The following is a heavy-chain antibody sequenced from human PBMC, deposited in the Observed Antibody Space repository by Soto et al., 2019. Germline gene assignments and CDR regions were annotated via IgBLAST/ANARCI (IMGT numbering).Heavy chain of an antibody. Sequence: EVQLLESGGGLVQPGGSLRLSCAASGFTFSSYAMSWVRQAPGKGLEWVSAISGSGGSTYDADSVKGRFTISRDNSKNTLYLQMNRLRAEDTAVYYCAKAVVGDYGVYGYWGQGTLVTVAA. CDR2: ISGSGGST. CDR3: AKAVVGDYGVYGY. D-gene: IGHD4-17*01. J-gene: IGHJ4*02. V-gene: IGHV3-23*01. CDR1: GFTFSSYA.